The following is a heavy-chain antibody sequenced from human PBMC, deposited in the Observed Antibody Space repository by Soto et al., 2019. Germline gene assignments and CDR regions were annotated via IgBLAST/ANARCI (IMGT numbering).Heavy chain of an antibody. D-gene: IGHD6-6*01. CDR1: GSSNY. CDR2: IYSDGTT. CDR3: AILSN. Sequence: GSSNYMNWVRQAPGKGLEWLSIIYSDGTTYYADSVKGRFTISRDNFKNTLYLQMNNLRAEDTAVYYCAILSNWGQGTLVTVSS. V-gene: IGHV3-53*01. J-gene: IGHJ4*02.